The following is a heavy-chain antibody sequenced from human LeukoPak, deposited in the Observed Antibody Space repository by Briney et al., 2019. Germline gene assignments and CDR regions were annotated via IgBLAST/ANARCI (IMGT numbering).Heavy chain of an antibody. CDR2: ISGSGVST. CDR1: RFTFSSYA. CDR3: AKAGSVYSGYYDY. J-gene: IGHJ4*02. V-gene: IGHV3-23*01. Sequence: PGGSLRLSCAASRFTFSSYAMSWVRQAPGKGLEWVSAISGSGVSTFYADSVKGRVTISRDNSKSTLYLQMNSLRTEDTAVYYCAKAGSVYSGYYDYWGQGILVTVSS. D-gene: IGHD5-12*01.